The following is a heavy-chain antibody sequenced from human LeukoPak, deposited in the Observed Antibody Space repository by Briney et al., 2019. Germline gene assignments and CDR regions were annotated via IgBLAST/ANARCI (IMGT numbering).Heavy chain of an antibody. V-gene: IGHV3-23*01. CDR1: GFTFSSYA. Sequence: GGSLRLSCAASGFTFSSYAMSWVRQAPGKGLEWVSAISGIGGSAYYAGSVKGRFTIFRDNSKNTLYLQMNSLRAEDTAVYYCAKDRDFWSGYRFDYWGQGTLVTVSS. CDR3: AKDRDFWSGYRFDY. D-gene: IGHD3-3*01. CDR2: ISGIGGSA. J-gene: IGHJ4*02.